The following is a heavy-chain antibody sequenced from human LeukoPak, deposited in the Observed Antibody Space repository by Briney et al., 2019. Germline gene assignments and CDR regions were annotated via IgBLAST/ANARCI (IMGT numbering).Heavy chain of an antibody. CDR1: GGSISSYY. D-gene: IGHD2-2*01. CDR2: IYYSGST. CDR3: ARESTSNHRQYYYYYYMDV. V-gene: IGHV4-59*01. Sequence: PSETLSLTCTVSGGSISSYYWSWIRQPPGKGLEWIGYIYYSGSTNYNPSLKSRVTISVDTPKNQFSLKLSSVTAADTAVYYCARESTSNHRQYYYYYYMDVRGKGTTVTVSS. J-gene: IGHJ6*03.